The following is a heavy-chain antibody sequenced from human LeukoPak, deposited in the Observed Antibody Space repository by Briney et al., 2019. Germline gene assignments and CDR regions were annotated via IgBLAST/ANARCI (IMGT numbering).Heavy chain of an antibody. Sequence: GGSLRLSCAASGVTFSSYAMYWVRQAPGKGLDWVAVISYDGSNKYYADSVKGRFTISRDNSKNTLYLQMNRLRAEDTAMYFCATGYSAWSFGYWGQGTLVTVSS. CDR1: GVTFSSYA. CDR2: ISYDGSNK. D-gene: IGHD6-19*01. J-gene: IGHJ4*02. V-gene: IGHV3-30-3*01. CDR3: ATGYSAWSFGY.